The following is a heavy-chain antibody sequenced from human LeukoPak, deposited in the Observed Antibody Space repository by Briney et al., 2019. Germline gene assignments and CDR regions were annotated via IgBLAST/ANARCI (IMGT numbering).Heavy chain of an antibody. D-gene: IGHD3-16*02. J-gene: IGHJ4*02. CDR3: ARQAITFGGVIVNFDY. CDR2: IYYSGST. CDR1: GGSISSSSYY. V-gene: IGHV4-39*01. Sequence: SETLSLTCTVSGGSISSSSYYWGWIRQPPGRGLEWIGSIYYSGSTYYNPSLKSRVTISVDTSKNQFSLKLSSVTAADTAVYYCARQAITFGGVIVNFDYWGQGTLVTVSS.